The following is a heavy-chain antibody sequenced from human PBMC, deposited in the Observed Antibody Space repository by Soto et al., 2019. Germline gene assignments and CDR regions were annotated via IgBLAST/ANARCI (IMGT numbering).Heavy chain of an antibody. CDR2: IRSKTDGGTT. D-gene: IGHD6-13*01. V-gene: IGHV3-15*01. J-gene: IGHJ3*02. Sequence: GESLKISCAASGFTFSDYYMSWIRQAPGKGLEYIGRIRSKTDGGTTEYAAPVEGRFTISRDDSKNTLYLQMGGLKTEDTAVYYCTTTRPGTNVFDNWGQGTLVTVSS. CDR1: GFTFSDYY. CDR3: TTTRPGTNVFDN.